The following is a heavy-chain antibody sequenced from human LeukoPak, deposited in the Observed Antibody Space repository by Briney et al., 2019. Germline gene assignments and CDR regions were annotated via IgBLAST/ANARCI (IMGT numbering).Heavy chain of an antibody. CDR3: ARRGSGYSYGP. CDR1: GGSISNKY. D-gene: IGHD5-18*01. J-gene: IGHJ5*02. CDR2: IYYSGST. V-gene: IGHV4-59*12. Sequence: PSETLSLTCTVSGGSISNKYWSWIRQPPGKGLEWIGYIYYSGSTNYNPSLKSRVTILVDTSKNQFSLKLSSVTAADTAVYYCARRGSGYSYGPWGQGTLVTVSS.